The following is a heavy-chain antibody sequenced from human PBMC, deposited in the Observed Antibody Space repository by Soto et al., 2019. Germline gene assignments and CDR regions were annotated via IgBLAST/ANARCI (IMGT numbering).Heavy chain of an antibody. J-gene: IGHJ6*02. D-gene: IGHD1-26*01. CDR3: AKDLGPSGQLLSLLLDV. V-gene: IGHV3-30*18. CDR1: GFSFSSYG. CDR2: MSHDGSNK. Sequence: GGSLRLSCAASGFSFSSYGMHWVRQAPGKGLEWVAVMSHDGSNKYFADSVNGRFTSSRDNSKNTLYLQMSNLRTEDTAVYYCAKDLGPSGQLLSLLLDVWGQGTTVTVSS.